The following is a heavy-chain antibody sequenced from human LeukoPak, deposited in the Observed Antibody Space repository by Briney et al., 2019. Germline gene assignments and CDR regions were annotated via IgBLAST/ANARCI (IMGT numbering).Heavy chain of an antibody. D-gene: IGHD3-10*01. J-gene: IGHJ6*03. CDR1: GGSFSGYY. Sequence: SETLSLTCAVYGGSFSGYYWSWIRQPPGKGLEWIGEINHSGSTNYNPSLKSRVTISVDTSKNQFSLKLSSVTSADTAVYYCARGVLLWFGTSQVYYYYYMDVWGKGTTVTVSS. CDR3: ARGVLLWFGTSQVYYYYYMDV. CDR2: INHSGST. V-gene: IGHV4-34*01.